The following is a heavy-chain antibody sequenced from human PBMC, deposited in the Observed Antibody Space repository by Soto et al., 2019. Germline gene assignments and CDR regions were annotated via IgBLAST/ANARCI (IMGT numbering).Heavy chain of an antibody. J-gene: IGHJ5*02. CDR2: ISHIDNT. V-gene: IGHV4-30-2*01. Sequence: QLQLQESGSGLVKPSQTLSLNCIVSGGSISSGGYSWSWIRQPPGKGLEWIGYISHIDNTHYNPSLQGRVTISRDTSKNQFSLKLTSVTAADTAVYYCAREKDLFTFGGVNNWFDPWGQGTLVTVSS. CDR1: GGSISSGGYS. CDR3: AREKDLFTFGGVNNWFDP. D-gene: IGHD3-16*01.